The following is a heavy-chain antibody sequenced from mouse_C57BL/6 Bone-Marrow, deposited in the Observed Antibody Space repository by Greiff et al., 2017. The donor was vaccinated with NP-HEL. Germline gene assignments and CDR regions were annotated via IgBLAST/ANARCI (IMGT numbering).Heavy chain of an antibody. CDR3: ARRSLFDY. D-gene: IGHD6-1*01. CDR2: ISSGGSYT. CDR1: GFTFSSYG. J-gene: IGHJ2*01. V-gene: IGHV5-6*01. Sequence: EVHLVESGGDLVKPGGSLKLSCAASGFTFSSYGMSWVRQTPDKRLEWVATISSGGSYTYYPHSVKGRFTISRDNAKNTLYLQMSSLKSEDTAMYYCARRSLFDYWGQGTTLTVSS.